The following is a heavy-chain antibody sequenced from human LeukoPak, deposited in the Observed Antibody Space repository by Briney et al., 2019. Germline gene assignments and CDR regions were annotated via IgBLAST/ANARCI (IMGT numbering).Heavy chain of an antibody. Sequence: SETLSLTCTVSGGSISSSSYYWRWIRQPPGKGLEWIGSIYYSGSTYYNPSLKSRVTISVDTSKNQFSLKLSSVTAADTAVYYCASYSNFDYWGQGTLVTVSS. CDR2: IYYSGST. CDR3: ASYSNFDY. V-gene: IGHV4-39*01. J-gene: IGHJ4*02. CDR1: GGSISSSSYY. D-gene: IGHD4-11*01.